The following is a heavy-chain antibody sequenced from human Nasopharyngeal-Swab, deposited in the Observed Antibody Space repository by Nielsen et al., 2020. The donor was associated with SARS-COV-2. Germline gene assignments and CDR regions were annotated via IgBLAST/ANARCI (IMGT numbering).Heavy chain of an antibody. J-gene: IGHJ4*02. D-gene: IGHD6-13*01. CDR1: GFTFSSYG. V-gene: IGHV3-30*18. Sequence: GESLKISCAVSGFTFSSYGMHWVRQAPGKGLEWVAVISYDGSNKYYADSVKGRFTISRDNSKNTLYLQMNSLRAEDTAVYYCAKMAGYSSSWYGSSLIDYWGQGTLVTVSS. CDR3: AKMAGYSSSWYGSSLIDY. CDR2: ISYDGSNK.